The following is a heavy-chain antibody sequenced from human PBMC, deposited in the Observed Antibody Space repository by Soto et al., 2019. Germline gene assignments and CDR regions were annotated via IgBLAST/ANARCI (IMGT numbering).Heavy chain of an antibody. CDR3: ARDPRDYRTSPNWFGP. D-gene: IGHD4-4*01. CDR2: IIPILGIA. CDR1: GGTFSSYT. Sequence: ASVKVSCKASGGTFSSYTISWVRQAPGQGLEWMGRIIPILGIANYAQKFQGRVTITADKSTSTAYMELSSLRSEDTAVYYCARDPRDYRTSPNWFGPWGRGTLVTLPS. J-gene: IGHJ5*02. V-gene: IGHV1-69*04.